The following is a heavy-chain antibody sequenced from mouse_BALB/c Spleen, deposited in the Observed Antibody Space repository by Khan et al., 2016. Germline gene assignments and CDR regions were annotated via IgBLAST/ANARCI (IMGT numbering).Heavy chain of an antibody. CDR2: ISSGGSYI. D-gene: IGHD2-3*01. CDR1: GFIFSSYT. Sequence: EVELVESGGGLVKPGRSLKLSCAASGFIFSSYTMSWVRQTPEKRLEWVATISSGGSYISYPDSVKGRFTISRDNATQTLYLQMSSLQSEDTAKYYCTNIYDGYYELAYWGQGTLVTVSA. V-gene: IGHV5-6-4*01. J-gene: IGHJ3*01. CDR3: TNIYDGYYELAY.